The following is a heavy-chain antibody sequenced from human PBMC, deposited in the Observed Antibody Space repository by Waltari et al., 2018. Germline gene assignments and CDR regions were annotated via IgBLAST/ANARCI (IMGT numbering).Heavy chain of an antibody. D-gene: IGHD6-13*01. V-gene: IGHV3-21*01. CDR2: ISSSSSYI. Sequence: VQLQESGPGLVKPSETLSLTCAVSGYSISSGYYWGWIRQPPGKGLEWVSSISSSSSYIYYADSVKGRFTISRDNAKNSLYLQMNSLRAEDTAVYYCASSPGYSSSWAHYWGQGTLVTVSS. CDR3: ASSPGYSSSWAHY. J-gene: IGHJ4*02. CDR1: GYSISSGYY.